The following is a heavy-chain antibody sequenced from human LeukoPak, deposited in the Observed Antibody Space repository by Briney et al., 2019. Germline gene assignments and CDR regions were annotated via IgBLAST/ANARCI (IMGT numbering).Heavy chain of an antibody. CDR1: GFTFNNYW. CDR2: INNDGSSA. Sequence: GGSLRLSCAASGFTFNNYWIHWVRQVPGKGLVWVSRINNDGSSASYVDSVKGRFTISRDNAKNTLFLQMNSLRADDTAVYYCARRGTGHCMDVWGQGTTVIVSS. V-gene: IGHV3-74*01. J-gene: IGHJ6*02. D-gene: IGHD1-1*01. CDR3: ARRGTGHCMDV.